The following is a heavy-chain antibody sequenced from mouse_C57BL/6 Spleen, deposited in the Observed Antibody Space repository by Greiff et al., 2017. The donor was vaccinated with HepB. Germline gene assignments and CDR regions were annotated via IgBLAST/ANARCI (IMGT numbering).Heavy chain of an antibody. CDR1: GYTFTSYW. J-gene: IGHJ3*01. CDR3: ARKRGDGSSFGLWY. D-gene: IGHD1-1*01. CDR2: IHPNSSST. V-gene: IGHV1-64*01. Sequence: QVQLQQPGAELVKPGASVKLSCKASGYTFTSYWMHWVKQRPGQGLEWIGMIHPNSSSTNYNEKFKSKATLTVDKSSSTAYMQLSSLTSEDSAVYYCARKRGDGSSFGLWYWGKGILVTVS.